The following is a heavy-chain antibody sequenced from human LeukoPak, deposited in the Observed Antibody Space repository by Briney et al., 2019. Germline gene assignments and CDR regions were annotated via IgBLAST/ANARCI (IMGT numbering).Heavy chain of an antibody. D-gene: IGHD1-26*01. CDR3: ARDLGVGATTGAFDI. J-gene: IGHJ3*02. V-gene: IGHV4-38-2*02. CDR1: GYSISSGYY. CDR2: IYHSGST. Sequence: SETLSLTCTVSGYSISSGYYWGWIRQPPGKGLEWIGNIYHSGSTYYNPSLKSRVTISVDTSKNQFSLKLSSVTAADTAVYYCARDLGVGATTGAFDIWGQGTMVTVSS.